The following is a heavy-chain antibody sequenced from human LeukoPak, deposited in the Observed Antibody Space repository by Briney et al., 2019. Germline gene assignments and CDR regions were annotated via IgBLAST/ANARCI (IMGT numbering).Heavy chain of an antibody. D-gene: IGHD3-22*01. V-gene: IGHV3-23*01. CDR1: GFTFSNYG. CDR2: IISRGLT. J-gene: IGHJ4*02. CDR3: ARGQFRLSDYDSSAFDY. Sequence: GGTLRLSCAASGFTFSNYGMAWVRQAPGKGLEWVSGIISRGLTHYADSVKGRFTISRDNSKNTLHLQMNSLRAEDTAVYYCARGQFRLSDYDSSAFDYWGQGTLVTVSS.